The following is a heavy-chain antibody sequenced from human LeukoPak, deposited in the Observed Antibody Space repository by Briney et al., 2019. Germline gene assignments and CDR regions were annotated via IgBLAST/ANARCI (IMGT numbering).Heavy chain of an antibody. D-gene: IGHD6-19*01. V-gene: IGHV3-21*01. J-gene: IGHJ4*02. CDR2: ISHSSSYI. CDR3: TRGAGTGWRFDS. Sequence: GGTLRLSCAASGFTFSSYGMTWVRQAPGKGLEWVSSISHSSSYIYYADSVKGRFTISRDNAKNSLYLQMNSLRAEDTAVYYCTRGAGTGWRFDSWGQGTLLTVSS. CDR1: GFTFSSYG.